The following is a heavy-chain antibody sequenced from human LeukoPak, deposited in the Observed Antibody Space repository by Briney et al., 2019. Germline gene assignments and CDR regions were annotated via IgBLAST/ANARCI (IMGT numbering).Heavy chain of an antibody. CDR3: ARDRGPKVYYMDV. D-gene: IGHD5-24*01. J-gene: IGHJ6*03. Sequence: GGSLRLSCAASGFTFSSYWMSWVRQAPGKGLEWVANIKQDGSEKYYVDSVKGRFTISRDNAKNSLYLQMNSLRAEDTAVYYCARDRGPKVYYMDVWGKGTTVTVSS. V-gene: IGHV3-7*01. CDR1: GFTFSSYW. CDR2: IKQDGSEK.